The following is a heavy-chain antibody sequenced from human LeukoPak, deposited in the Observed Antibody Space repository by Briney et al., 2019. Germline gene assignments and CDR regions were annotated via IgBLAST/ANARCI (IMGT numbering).Heavy chain of an antibody. CDR1: GFTFSSYS. CDR2: ISSSSSYI. Sequence: PGGSLRLSCAASGFTFSSYSMNWARQAPGKGLEWVSYISSSSSYIYYADSVKGRFTISRDNVKNPLYLQMNSLRAEDTAVYYCASGRSRILSLWGQGTLVTVSS. V-gene: IGHV3-21*05. J-gene: IGHJ4*02. CDR3: ASGRSRILSL. D-gene: IGHD2-15*01.